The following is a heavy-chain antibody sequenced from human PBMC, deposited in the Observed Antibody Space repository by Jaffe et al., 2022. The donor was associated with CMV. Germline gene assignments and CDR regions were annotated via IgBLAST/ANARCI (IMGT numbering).Heavy chain of an antibody. J-gene: IGHJ5*02. CDR2: IYYSGST. CDR3: ARHDVVVVVTNWFDP. D-gene: IGHD2-15*01. Sequence: QLQLQESGPGLVKPSETLSLTCTVSGGSISSSSYYWGWIRQPPGKGLEWIGSIYYSGSTYYNPSLKSRVTISVDTSKNQFSLKLSSVTAADTAVYYCARHDVVVVVTNWFDPWGQGTLVTVSS. V-gene: IGHV4-39*01. CDR1: GGSISSSSYY.